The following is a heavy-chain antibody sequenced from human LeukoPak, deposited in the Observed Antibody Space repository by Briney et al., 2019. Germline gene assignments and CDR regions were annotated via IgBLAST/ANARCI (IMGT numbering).Heavy chain of an antibody. Sequence: PSETLSLTCTVSGGSISSSSYYWGWIRQPPGKGLEWIGSIYYSGSTYYNPSLKSRVTISVDTSKNQFSLKLSSVTAADTAVYYCARHDSLAAPSDDYWGQGTLVTVSS. D-gene: IGHD6-13*01. V-gene: IGHV4-39*01. CDR3: ARHDSLAAPSDDY. CDR1: GGSISSSSYY. CDR2: IYYSGST. J-gene: IGHJ4*02.